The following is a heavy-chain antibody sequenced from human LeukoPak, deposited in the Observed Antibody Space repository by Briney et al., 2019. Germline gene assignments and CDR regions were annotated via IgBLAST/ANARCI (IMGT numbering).Heavy chain of an antibody. V-gene: IGHV1-69*13. Sequence: ASVKVSCKASGGTFSSYPISWVRQAPGQGLEWMGGIIPIFGTANYAQKFQGRVTITADESTSTAYMELSSLRSEDTAVYYCARESPESYSGSPRGAFDIWGQGTMVTVSS. CDR2: IIPIFGTA. CDR1: GGTFSSYP. D-gene: IGHD1-26*01. CDR3: ARESPESYSGSPRGAFDI. J-gene: IGHJ3*02.